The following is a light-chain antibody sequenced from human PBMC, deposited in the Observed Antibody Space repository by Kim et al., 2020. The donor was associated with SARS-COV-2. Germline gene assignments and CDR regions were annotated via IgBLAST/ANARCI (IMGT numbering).Light chain of an antibody. Sequence: SYELTQPLSVSVALGQTATIPCGGNNIENKNVHWYHQRPGQAPVLVMYRDKKRPSGIPERLSGSNSGNTATLTINRVEGGDEGNYYCQVWDSRTVVFGGGTKLAVL. J-gene: IGLJ2*01. CDR2: RDK. V-gene: IGLV3-9*01. CDR3: QVWDSRTVV. CDR1: NIENKN.